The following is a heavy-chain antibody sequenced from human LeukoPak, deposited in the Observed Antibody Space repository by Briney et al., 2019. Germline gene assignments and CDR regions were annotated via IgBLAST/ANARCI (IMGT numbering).Heavy chain of an antibody. D-gene: IGHD3-3*01. CDR1: GGSISSGSYY. CDR3: VRESFGVVLAFDI. Sequence: SQTLSLTCTVSGGSISSGSYYWSWIRQPAGKGLEWIGRIYTSGSTNHNPSLKSRVTISVDTSKNQFSLKLSSVTAADTAVYYCVRESFGVVLAFDIWGQGTMVTVSS. J-gene: IGHJ3*02. V-gene: IGHV4-61*02. CDR2: IYTSGST.